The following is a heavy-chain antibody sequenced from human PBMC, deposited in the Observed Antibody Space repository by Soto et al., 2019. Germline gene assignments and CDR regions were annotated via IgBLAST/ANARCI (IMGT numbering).Heavy chain of an antibody. CDR2: INPSGGST. D-gene: IGHD5-18*01. J-gene: IGHJ6*02. Sequence: ASVTVSCKASGYTFTSYYMHWVRQAPGQGLEWMGIINPSGGSTSYAQKFQGRVTMTRDTSTSTVYMELNSLRDEDTAVYYCATESVDTAMEHRIGMDVWGQGTTVTVSS. CDR3: ATESVDTAMEHRIGMDV. CDR1: GYTFTSYY. V-gene: IGHV1-46*01.